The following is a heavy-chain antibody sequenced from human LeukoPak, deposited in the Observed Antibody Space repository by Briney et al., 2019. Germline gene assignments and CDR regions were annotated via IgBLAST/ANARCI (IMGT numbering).Heavy chain of an antibody. J-gene: IGHJ6*03. D-gene: IGHD6-13*01. CDR1: GGSFSGYY. CDR3: ARLSSSWFQTGFYYMDV. V-gene: IGHV4-34*01. Sequence: SETLSLTCAVYGGSFSGYYWSWIRQPPGKGLEWIGEINHSGSTNYNPSLKSRVTISVDTSKNQFSLKLSSVTAADTAVYYCARLSSSWFQTGFYYMDVWGKGTTVTSSS. CDR2: INHSGST.